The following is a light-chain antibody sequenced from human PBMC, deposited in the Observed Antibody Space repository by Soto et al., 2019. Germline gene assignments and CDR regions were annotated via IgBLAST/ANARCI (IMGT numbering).Light chain of an antibody. CDR2: DVS. V-gene: IGLV2-11*01. CDR1: SSDVGAYNY. J-gene: IGLJ3*02. CDR3: SSYAGSNTWV. Sequence: QSVLTQPRSVSGSPGQSVTISCTGTSSDVGAYNYVSWYQQHPGKAPKLMIYDVSKWPSGVPDRFSGSKSGNTASLTISGLQAEEEADYYCSSYAGSNTWVFGGGTKLTVL.